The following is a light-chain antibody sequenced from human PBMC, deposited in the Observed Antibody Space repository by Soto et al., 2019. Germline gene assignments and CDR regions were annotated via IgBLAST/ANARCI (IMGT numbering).Light chain of an antibody. CDR2: EGS. CDR3: CSYAGSSTYV. V-gene: IGLV2-23*01. J-gene: IGLJ1*01. CDR1: SSDVGTYNL. Sequence: QSVLTQPASVSGSPGQSITISCTGTSSDVGTYNLVSWYQHHPGKAPKLMIYEGSKRPSGVSNRFSGSKSGNTASLTISGLQDDDEADYYCCSYAGSSTYVFGTGTKVTVL.